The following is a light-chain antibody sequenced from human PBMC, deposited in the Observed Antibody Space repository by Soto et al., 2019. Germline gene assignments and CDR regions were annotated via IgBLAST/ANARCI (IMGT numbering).Light chain of an antibody. V-gene: IGKV1-33*01. CDR3: QQYDHLPYS. CDR1: QDIINS. Sequence: DIQMTQSPSSLSASLGDRITITCQASQDIINSLNWFQQKPGKAPKLLISHASSLQTGVPSRFRGSGFGTTFTLTISSLQPDDIATYYCQQYDHLPYSFGQGTKLEIK. CDR2: HAS. J-gene: IGKJ2*03.